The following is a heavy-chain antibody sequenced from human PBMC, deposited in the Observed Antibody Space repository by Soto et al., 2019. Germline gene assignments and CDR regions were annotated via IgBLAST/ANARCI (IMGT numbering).Heavy chain of an antibody. J-gene: IGHJ6*03. V-gene: IGHV1-18*01. CDR3: ARGRQLVVYLYYYMDV. CDR2: ISAYNGDT. CDR1: GYTFTNYG. D-gene: IGHD6-6*01. Sequence: QVQLLQSGAEVKKPGASVKVSCKASGYTFTNYGITWVRQALGQGLEWMGWISAYNGDTHYKQRLQGRVAMTTDTSTRTADMELRGLRSDDTAVYYCARGRQLVVYLYYYMDVWGKGTTVTVSS.